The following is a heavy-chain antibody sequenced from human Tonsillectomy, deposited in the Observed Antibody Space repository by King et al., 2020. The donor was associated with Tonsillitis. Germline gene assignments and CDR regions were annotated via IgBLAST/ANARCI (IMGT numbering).Heavy chain of an antibody. D-gene: IGHD5-24*01. CDR1: AYPFTSYY. J-gene: IGHJ4*02. CDR2: INPTGGST. CDR3: AREVDVEMATNTFDY. Sequence: VQLVESGAEVKKPGASVTVSCKASAYPFTSYYMHWVRQAPGQGLEWMGIINPTGGSTSYAQKFQGRVTMTRDTSTSTVYMELSSLRSEDTAVYYCAREVDVEMATNTFDYWGQGTLVTVSS. V-gene: IGHV1-46*03.